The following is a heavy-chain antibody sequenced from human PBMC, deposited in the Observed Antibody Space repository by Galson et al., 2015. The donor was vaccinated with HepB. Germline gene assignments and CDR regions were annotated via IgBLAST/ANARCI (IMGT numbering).Heavy chain of an antibody. V-gene: IGHV3-7*03. CDR3: ARDGPPTSRITIFGVVTTDGGAFDI. CDR1: GFTFSSYW. CDR2: IKQDGSEK. Sequence: SLRLSCAASGFTFSSYWMSWVRQAPGKGLEWVANIKQDGSEKYYVDSVKGRFTISRDNAKNSLYLQMNSLRAEDTAVYYCARDGPPTSRITIFGVVTTDGGAFDIWGQGTMVTVSS. D-gene: IGHD3-3*01. J-gene: IGHJ3*02.